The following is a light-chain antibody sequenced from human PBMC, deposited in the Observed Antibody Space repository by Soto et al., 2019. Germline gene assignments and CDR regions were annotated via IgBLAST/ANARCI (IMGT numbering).Light chain of an antibody. V-gene: IGKV3-15*01. CDR3: QQYNNWPVA. CDR1: QSVSSD. CDR2: GAS. Sequence: EIVMTQSPPIMSVSPGERATLSCRASQSVSSDLAWIQQKPGQAPRLLIYGASTRATGIPARFSGSGSGTEFTLTISSLQSEDFAVYYCQQYNNWPVAFGQGTKLEIK. J-gene: IGKJ2*01.